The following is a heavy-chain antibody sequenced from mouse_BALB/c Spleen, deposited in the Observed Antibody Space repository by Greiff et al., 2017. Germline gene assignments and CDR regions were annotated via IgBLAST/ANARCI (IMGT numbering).Heavy chain of an antibody. CDR1: GYSITSDYA. CDR2: ISYSGST. Sequence: EVKLVESGPGLVKPSQSLSLTCTVTGYSITSDYAWNWIRQFPGNKLEWMGYISYSGSTSYNPSLKSRISITRDTSKNQFFLQLNSVTTEDTATYDCAREGEYGNYLAYWGQGTLVTVSA. D-gene: IGHD2-10*02. CDR3: AREGEYGNYLAY. V-gene: IGHV3-2*02. J-gene: IGHJ3*01.